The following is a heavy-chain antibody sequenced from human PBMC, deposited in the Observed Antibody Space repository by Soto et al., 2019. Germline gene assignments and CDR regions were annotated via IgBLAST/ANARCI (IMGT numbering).Heavy chain of an antibody. CDR1: GGSISSGGYY. J-gene: IGHJ3*02. V-gene: IGHV4-31*03. Sequence: SETLSLTCTVSGGSISSGGYYWSWIRQHPGKGLEWIGYIYYSGSTYYNPSLKSRVTISVDTSKNQFSLKLSSVTAADTAVYYCARYDILTGYYSTRPGELRPRAHDAFDIWGQGTMVTVSS. CDR2: IYYSGST. D-gene: IGHD3-9*01. CDR3: ARYDILTGYYSTRPGELRPRAHDAFDI.